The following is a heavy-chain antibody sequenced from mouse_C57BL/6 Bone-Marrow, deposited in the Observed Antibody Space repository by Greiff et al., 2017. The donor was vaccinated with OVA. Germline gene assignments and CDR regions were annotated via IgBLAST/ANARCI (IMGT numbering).Heavy chain of an antibody. CDR2: IRNKANNHAT. CDR1: GFTFSDAW. Sequence: EVKVVESGGGLVQPGGSMKLSCAASGFTFSDAWMDWVRQSPEKGLEWVAEIRNKANNHATYYAESVKGRFTISRDDSKSSVYLQMNSLRAEDTGIYYCTPLTGRQNWYFDVWGTGTTVTVSS. CDR3: TPLTGRQNWYFDV. D-gene: IGHD4-1*01. J-gene: IGHJ1*03. V-gene: IGHV6-6*01.